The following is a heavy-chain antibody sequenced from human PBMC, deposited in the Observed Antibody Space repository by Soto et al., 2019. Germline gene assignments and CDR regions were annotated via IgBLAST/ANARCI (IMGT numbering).Heavy chain of an antibody. CDR2: IYYSGST. J-gene: IGHJ3*02. V-gene: IGHV4-39*01. Sequence: PSETLSLTCTVSVGSISSSSYYWGWILQPPGKGLEWIGSIYYSGSTYYNPSLKSRVTISVDTSKNQFSLKLSSVTAADTAVYYCASEASRVRAFDIWGQGTMVTVSS. CDR1: VGSISSSSYY. D-gene: IGHD3-10*01. CDR3: ASEASRVRAFDI.